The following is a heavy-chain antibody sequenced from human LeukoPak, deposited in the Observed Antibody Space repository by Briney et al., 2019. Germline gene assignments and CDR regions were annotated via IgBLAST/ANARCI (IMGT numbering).Heavy chain of an antibody. CDR1: GGSISSYY. CDR2: IYYSGST. D-gene: IGHD5-24*01. V-gene: IGHV4-59*01. J-gene: IGHJ4*02. Sequence: SETLSLTCTVSGGSISSYYWSWIRQPPGEGLEWIGYIYYSGSTNYNPSLKSRVTISVDTSKNQFSLKLSSVTAADTAVYYCARVGRDGYNGDWGQGTLVTVSS. CDR3: ARVGRDGYNGD.